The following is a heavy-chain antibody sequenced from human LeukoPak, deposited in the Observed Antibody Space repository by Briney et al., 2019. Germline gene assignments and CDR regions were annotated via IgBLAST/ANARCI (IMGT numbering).Heavy chain of an antibody. Sequence: ASVKVSCKASGYTFTSYGISWVRQAPGQGLEWMGWISAYNGNTNYAQKLQGRVTMTTDTSTSTAYMEPRSLRSDDTAVYYCARDGVCSSTSCYHNWFDPWGQGTLVTVSS. J-gene: IGHJ5*02. V-gene: IGHV1-18*01. D-gene: IGHD2-2*01. CDR2: ISAYNGNT. CDR3: ARDGVCSSTSCYHNWFDP. CDR1: GYTFTSYG.